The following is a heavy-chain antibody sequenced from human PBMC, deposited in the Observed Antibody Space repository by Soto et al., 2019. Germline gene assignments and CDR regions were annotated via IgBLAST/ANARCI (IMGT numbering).Heavy chain of an antibody. D-gene: IGHD3-9*01. CDR3: ARGRPEGLRYFDHNLFDP. CDR1: GYTFTSYD. V-gene: IGHV1-8*01. Sequence: ASVKVSCKASGYTFTSYDINWVRQATGQGLEWMGWMNPNSGNTGYAQKFQGRVTMTRNTSISTAYMELSSLRSEDTAVYYCARGRPEGLRYFDHNLFDPRGQGSLVTVSS. J-gene: IGHJ5*02. CDR2: MNPNSGNT.